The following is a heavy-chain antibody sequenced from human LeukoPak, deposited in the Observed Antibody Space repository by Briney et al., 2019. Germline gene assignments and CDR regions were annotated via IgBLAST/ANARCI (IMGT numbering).Heavy chain of an antibody. J-gene: IGHJ5*02. CDR1: GFTFSDYY. CDR3: ASAPEGSANWFDP. CDR2: TSSSGSTI. D-gene: IGHD1-26*01. Sequence: GGSLGLSCAASGFTFSDYYMSWIRQAPGKGLEWVSYTSSSGSTIYYADSVKGRFTISRDNAKNSLYLQMNSLRAEDTAVYYCASAPEGSANWFDPWGQGTLVTVSS. V-gene: IGHV3-11*01.